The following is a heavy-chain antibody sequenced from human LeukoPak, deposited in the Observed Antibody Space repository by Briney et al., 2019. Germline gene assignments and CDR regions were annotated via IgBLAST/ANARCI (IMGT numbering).Heavy chain of an antibody. CDR1: GFTFGSYW. J-gene: IGHJ4*02. CDR2: IKQDGSEK. CDR3: ASGVYYYDTPDY. V-gene: IGHV3-7*03. Sequence: PGGSLRLSCAASGFTFGSYWMSWVRQAPGKGLEWVANIKQDGSEKYYVDSVKGRFTISRDNAKNSLYLQMNSLRAEDTAVYYCASGVYYYDTPDYWGQGTLVTVSS. D-gene: IGHD3-22*01.